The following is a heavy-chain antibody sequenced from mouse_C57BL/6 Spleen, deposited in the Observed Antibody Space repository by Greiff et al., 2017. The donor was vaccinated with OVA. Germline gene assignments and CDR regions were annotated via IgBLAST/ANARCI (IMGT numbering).Heavy chain of an antibody. Sequence: VQLQQPGAELVRPGSSVKLSCKASGYTFTSYWMDWVKQRPGQGLEWIGNIYPSDSETHYNQKFKDKATLTVDKSSSTAYMQLSSLTSEDSAVYYCARGHLFFYGSGVYFDYWGQGTTLTVSS. CDR3: ARGHLFFYGSGVYFDY. J-gene: IGHJ2*01. V-gene: IGHV1-61*01. D-gene: IGHD1-1*01. CDR2: IYPSDSET. CDR1: GYTFTSYW.